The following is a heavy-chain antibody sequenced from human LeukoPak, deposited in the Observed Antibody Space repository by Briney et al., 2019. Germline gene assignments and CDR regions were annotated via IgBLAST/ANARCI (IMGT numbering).Heavy chain of an antibody. CDR2: INWNSGSM. J-gene: IGHJ4*02. CDR1: GFTFNDYA. V-gene: IGHV3-9*01. Sequence: GGSLRLSCAASGFTFNDYAMHWVRQALGKGLEWVSGINWNSGSMGYADSVKGRFTISRDNAKNSLYLQMNSLRAEDTALYYCAKDSDYGDSIWGQGTLVTVSS. D-gene: IGHD4-17*01. CDR3: AKDSDYGDSI.